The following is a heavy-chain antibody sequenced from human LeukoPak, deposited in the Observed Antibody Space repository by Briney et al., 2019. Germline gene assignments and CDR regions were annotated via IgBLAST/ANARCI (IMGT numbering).Heavy chain of an antibody. Sequence: ASVTVSCKTSGYTFTSLDINWVRQAPGQGLEWMGWMNPNSGYTGYAQQFQGRVTITRNTSISTVYMELSSLRSEDTAVYYCARGRGVLLWFGEFYWGQGTLVTVSS. CDR3: ARGRGVLLWFGEFY. CDR2: MNPNSGYT. J-gene: IGHJ4*02. V-gene: IGHV1-8*03. D-gene: IGHD3-10*01. CDR1: GYTFTSLD.